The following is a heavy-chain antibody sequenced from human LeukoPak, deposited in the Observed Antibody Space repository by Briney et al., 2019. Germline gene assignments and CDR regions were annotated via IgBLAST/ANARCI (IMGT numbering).Heavy chain of an antibody. D-gene: IGHD5-18*01. Sequence: SETLSLTCAVYGGSFSGYYWRWIRQPPGKGLEWIGEINHSGSTKYNPSLKSGVTISVDTSKNQFSLKLSSVTAADTAVYYCARTGIQLWLRGPFDYWGQGTLVTVSS. CDR3: ARTGIQLWLRGPFDY. J-gene: IGHJ4*02. CDR2: INHSGST. V-gene: IGHV4-34*01. CDR1: GGSFSGYY.